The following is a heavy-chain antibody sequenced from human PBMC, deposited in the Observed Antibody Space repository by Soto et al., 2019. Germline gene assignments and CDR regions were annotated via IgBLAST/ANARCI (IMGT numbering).Heavy chain of an antibody. CDR3: GRELRYSTYCSNDCRRFFHY. V-gene: IGHV1-18*04. Sequence: QVQLVQSGPEVKKPGASVKVSCKASGYTFTSFGISWVRQAPGQGLEWLAWISGFNANTDSAQKFQARVTVTTDTSTSTANMQRTNLRDEDTALYYCGRELRYSTYCSNDCRRFFHYLGEGTLVAV. CDR1: GYTFTSFG. CDR2: ISGFNANT. D-gene: IGHD2-21*02. J-gene: IGHJ4*02.